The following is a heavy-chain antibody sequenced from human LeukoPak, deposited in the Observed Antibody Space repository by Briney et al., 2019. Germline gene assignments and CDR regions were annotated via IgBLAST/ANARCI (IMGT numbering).Heavy chain of an antibody. V-gene: IGHV3-53*01. Sequence: PGGPLRLSCAASGFTFSSYSMSWVRQAPGKGLEWVSVIYSGGSTYYADSVKGRFTISRDNSKNTLYLQMNSLRAEDTAVYYCARVITMVRGVDYWGQGTLVTVSS. CDR2: IYSGGST. CDR1: GFTFSSYS. CDR3: ARVITMVRGVDY. J-gene: IGHJ4*02. D-gene: IGHD3-10*01.